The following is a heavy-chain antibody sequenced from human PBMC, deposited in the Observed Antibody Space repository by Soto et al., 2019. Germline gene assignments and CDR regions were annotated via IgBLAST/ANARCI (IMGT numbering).Heavy chain of an antibody. CDR2: ISVDGRDT. CDR1: GFSLSDYW. V-gene: IGHV3-74*03. CDR3: VSAPEQRPIDF. J-gene: IGHJ4*01. D-gene: IGHD6-19*01. Sequence: GGSLRLSCAASGFSLSDYWMHWVRQVPGKGLLWVSRISVDGRDTTYADSVKGRFTISRDNAKNTLYLQMDSLRAEDTAVYYCVSAPEQRPIDFWAHGSLVTGSS.